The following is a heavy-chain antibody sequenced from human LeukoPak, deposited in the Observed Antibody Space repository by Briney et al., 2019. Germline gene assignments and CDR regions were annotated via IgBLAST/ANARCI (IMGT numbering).Heavy chain of an antibody. J-gene: IGHJ4*02. CDR3: ARQYSGYDAFDY. CDR2: IYHSGST. CDR1: GGSISSGGYS. V-gene: IGHV4-30-2*01. Sequence: KPSEALSLTCTVSGGSISSGGYSWSWIRQPPGKGLEWIGYIYHSGSTYYNPSLKSRVTISVDRSKNQFSLKLSSVTAADTAVYYCARQYSGYDAFDYWGQGTLVTVSS. D-gene: IGHD5-12*01.